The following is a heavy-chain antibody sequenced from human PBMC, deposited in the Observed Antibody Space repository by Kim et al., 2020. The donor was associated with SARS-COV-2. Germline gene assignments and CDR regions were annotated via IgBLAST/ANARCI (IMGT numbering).Heavy chain of an antibody. CDR1: GGSISSGSYY. Sequence: SETLSLTCTVSGGSISSGSYYWSWIRQPAGKGLEWIGRIYTSGSTNYNPSLKSRVTISVDTSKNQFSLKLSSVTAADTAVYYCAREGGDFWSGYYNFDYWGQGTLVTVSS. J-gene: IGHJ4*02. CDR2: IYTSGST. V-gene: IGHV4-61*02. D-gene: IGHD3-3*01. CDR3: AREGGDFWSGYYNFDY.